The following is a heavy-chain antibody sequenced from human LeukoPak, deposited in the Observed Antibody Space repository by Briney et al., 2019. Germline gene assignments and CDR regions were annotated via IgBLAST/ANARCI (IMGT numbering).Heavy chain of an antibody. D-gene: IGHD2-21*01. V-gene: IGHV1-18*04. Sequence: ASVKVSCKSSGYTFTSYGMGWMREGPGQGLEWMGWISAYNGNTNYAQKLQGRVTMTTDTSTSTAYMELRSLRSDDTAVYYCARASLWATVDYWGQGTLVTVSS. CDR3: ARASLWATVDY. CDR2: ISAYNGNT. J-gene: IGHJ4*02. CDR1: GYTFTSYG.